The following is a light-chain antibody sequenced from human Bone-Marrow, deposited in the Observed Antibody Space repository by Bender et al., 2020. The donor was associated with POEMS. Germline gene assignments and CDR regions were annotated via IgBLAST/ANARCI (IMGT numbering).Light chain of an antibody. Sequence: QSALTQPRSVSGSPGQSVTISCTGTSSDVGGHNFVSWYQQHAGEAPKLMVYDVGNRPSGVSSRFSGSKSGNTASLTISGLQADDEADYYCTSYTGSDNLHYVFGTGTKVTVL. J-gene: IGLJ1*01. CDR2: DVG. V-gene: IGLV2-11*01. CDR3: TSYTGSDNLHYV. CDR1: SSDVGGHNF.